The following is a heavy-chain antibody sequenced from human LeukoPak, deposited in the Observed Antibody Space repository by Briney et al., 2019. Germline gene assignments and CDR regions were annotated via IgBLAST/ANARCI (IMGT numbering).Heavy chain of an antibody. D-gene: IGHD6-19*01. J-gene: IGHJ4*02. Sequence: PSETLSLTCSVSGDSISGYYWHWIRQPPGKGLEWIGYIYYSGSTNYNPSLKSRVTISLDTSENRFSLKLSAVAAADTALYFCARGFRQWLGLFDDWGRGTLVTVSS. CDR3: ARGFRQWLGLFDD. CDR2: IYYSGST. V-gene: IGHV4-59*01. CDR1: GDSISGYY.